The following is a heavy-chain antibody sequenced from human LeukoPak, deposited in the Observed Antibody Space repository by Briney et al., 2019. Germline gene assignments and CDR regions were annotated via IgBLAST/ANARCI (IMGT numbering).Heavy chain of an antibody. CDR3: ARNQQLGGHSYYYYGMDV. J-gene: IGHJ6*02. CDR1: GFTFSSYG. V-gene: IGHV3-33*01. Sequence: GGSLRLSCAASGFTFSSYGMHWVRQAPGKGLEWVAVIWYDGTNKYYADSVKGRFTISRDNSKNTLYLQMNSLRADDTAIYYCARNQQLGGHSYYYYGMDVWGQGTTVTVSS. D-gene: IGHD3-16*01. CDR2: IWYDGTNK.